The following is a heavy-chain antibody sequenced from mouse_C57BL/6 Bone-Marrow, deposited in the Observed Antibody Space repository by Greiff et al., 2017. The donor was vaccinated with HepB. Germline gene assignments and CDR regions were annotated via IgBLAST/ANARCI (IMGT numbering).Heavy chain of an antibody. Sequence: EVQLVESGGGLVKPGGSLKLSCAASGFTFSSYAMSWVRQTPEKRLEWVATISDGGSYTYYPDNVKGRFTISRDNAKNNLYLQMSHLKSEDTAMYYCAREGSSPYYFDYWGQGTTLTVSS. J-gene: IGHJ2*01. V-gene: IGHV5-4*01. CDR1: GFTFSSYA. CDR3: AREGSSPYYFDY. CDR2: ISDGGSYT. D-gene: IGHD1-1*01.